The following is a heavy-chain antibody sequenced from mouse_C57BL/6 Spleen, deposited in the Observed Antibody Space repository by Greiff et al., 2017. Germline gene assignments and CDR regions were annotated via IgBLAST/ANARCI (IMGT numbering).Heavy chain of an antibody. CDR2: INPSSGYT. V-gene: IGHV1-4*01. J-gene: IGHJ4*01. CDR1: GYTFTSYT. Sequence: VQLQESGAELARPGASVQMSCKASGYTFTSYTMHWVKQRPGQGLEWIGYINPSSGYTKYNQKFKDKATLTADKSSSTAYMQRSSLTSEDSAVYYCAAYEYAMDYWGQGTSVTVSS. D-gene: IGHD6-5*01. CDR3: AAYEYAMDY.